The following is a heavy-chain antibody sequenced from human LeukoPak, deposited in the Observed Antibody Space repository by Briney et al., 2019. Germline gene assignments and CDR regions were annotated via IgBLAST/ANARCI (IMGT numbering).Heavy chain of an antibody. CDR2: ISWNSGSI. J-gene: IGHJ6*02. CDR1: GFTFDDYA. Sequence: GGSLRLSCAASGFTFDDYAMHWVRQAPGKGLEWVSGISWNSGSIGYADSVKGRFTISRDNSKNTLYLQMNSLRAEDTAVYYCARAGVGYYYYGMDVWGQGTTVTVSS. V-gene: IGHV3-9*01. D-gene: IGHD1-26*01. CDR3: ARAGVGYYYYGMDV.